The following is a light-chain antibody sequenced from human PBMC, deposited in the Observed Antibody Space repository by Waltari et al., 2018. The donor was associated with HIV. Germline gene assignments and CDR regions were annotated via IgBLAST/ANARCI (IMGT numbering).Light chain of an antibody. CDR2: DVS. CDR3: CSYAGSNTYL. CDR1: SSDVGSYNY. Sequence: QSALTQPASVSGFPGQSITISCTGSSSDVGSYNYVSWYQQHPGKAPKLLIYDVSKRPSGVSNRFSGSKSGNTASLTISGLQAEDEADYYCCSYAGSNTYLFGTGTEVTAL. J-gene: IGLJ1*01. V-gene: IGLV2-23*02.